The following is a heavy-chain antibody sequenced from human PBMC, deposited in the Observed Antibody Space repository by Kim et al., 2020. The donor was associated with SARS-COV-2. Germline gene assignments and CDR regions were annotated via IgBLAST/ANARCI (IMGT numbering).Heavy chain of an antibody. Sequence: EDSAKGRFTISRDNSKNTLYLQMNSLRAEETAVYYCAKDKIRGSGAFDIWGQGTMVTVSS. CDR3: AKDKIRGSGAFDI. V-gene: IGHV3-23*01. D-gene: IGHD3-10*01. J-gene: IGHJ3*02.